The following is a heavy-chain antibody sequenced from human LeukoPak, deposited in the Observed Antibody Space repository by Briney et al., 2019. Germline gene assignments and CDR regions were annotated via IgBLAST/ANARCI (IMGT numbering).Heavy chain of an antibody. CDR3: ARGSYYDFWSGPVFDY. D-gene: IGHD3-3*01. CDR2: IWYDGSNV. J-gene: IGHJ4*02. Sequence: PGGSLRLSCAASGFTFSNYGMHWARQAPGKGLEWVGVIWYDGSNVKYPDSVKGRFTISRDNSKNTLYLQMNSLRAEDTAVYYCARGSYYDFWSGPVFDYWGQGTLVTVSS. CDR1: GFTFSNYG. V-gene: IGHV3-33*01.